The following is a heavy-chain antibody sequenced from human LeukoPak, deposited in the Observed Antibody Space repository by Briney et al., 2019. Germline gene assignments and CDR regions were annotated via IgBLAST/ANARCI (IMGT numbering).Heavy chain of an antibody. CDR3: ARGRLYYYDSRDFDY. D-gene: IGHD3-22*01. CDR1: GGSFSGYY. J-gene: IGHJ4*02. V-gene: IGHV4-34*01. CDR2: INHSGST. Sequence: SETLSLTCAVYGGSFSGYYWSWNRQPPGKGLEWIGEINHSGSTNYNPSLKSRVTISVDTSKSQFSLKLSSVTAADTAVYYCARGRLYYYDSRDFDYWGQGTLVTVSS.